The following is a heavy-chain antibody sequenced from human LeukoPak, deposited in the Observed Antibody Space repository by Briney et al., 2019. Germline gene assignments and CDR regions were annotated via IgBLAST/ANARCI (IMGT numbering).Heavy chain of an antibody. V-gene: IGHV3-30*18. Sequence: QPGGSLRLSCAASGFTFSGYAMSWVRQAPGEGLEWVAVISYDGSNKYYADSVKGRFTISRDNSKNTLYLQMNSLRAEDTAVYYCAKDGDTMVRGVLDYWGQGTLVTVSS. CDR3: AKDGDTMVRGVLDY. CDR1: GFTFSGYA. D-gene: IGHD3-10*01. J-gene: IGHJ4*02. CDR2: ISYDGSNK.